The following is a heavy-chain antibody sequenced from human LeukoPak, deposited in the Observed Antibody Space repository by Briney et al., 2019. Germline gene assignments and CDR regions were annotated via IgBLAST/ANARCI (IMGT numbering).Heavy chain of an antibody. Sequence: GGSLRLSCAASGFTFSSYSMNWVRQAPGKGLEWVSSISSSSSYIYYADSVQGRFTISRDNAKNSLYLQMNSLRAEDTAVYYCARDDRSVLGAFDIWGQGTMVTVSS. J-gene: IGHJ3*02. CDR1: GFTFSSYS. CDR3: ARDDRSVLGAFDI. V-gene: IGHV3-21*01. D-gene: IGHD5/OR15-5a*01. CDR2: ISSSSSYI.